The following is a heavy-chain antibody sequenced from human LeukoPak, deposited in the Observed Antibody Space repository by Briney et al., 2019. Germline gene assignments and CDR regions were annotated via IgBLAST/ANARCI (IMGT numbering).Heavy chain of an antibody. V-gene: IGHV3-53*01. J-gene: IGHJ6*03. Sequence: TGGSLRLSCAASGFTVSSNYMSWVRQAPGKGLEWVSVIYSGGSTYYADSVKGRFTISRDNSKNTLYLQMNSLRAEDTAVYYCARDREGYCSSTSCYRRYYYYYMDVWGKGTTVTVSS. CDR1: GFTVSSNY. D-gene: IGHD2-2*01. CDR2: IYSGGST. CDR3: ARDREGYCSSTSCYRRYYYYYMDV.